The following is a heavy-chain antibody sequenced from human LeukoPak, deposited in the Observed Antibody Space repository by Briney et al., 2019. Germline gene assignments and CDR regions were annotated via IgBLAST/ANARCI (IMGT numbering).Heavy chain of an antibody. CDR3: ARDGYNSRWFDP. V-gene: IGHV1-69*13. CDR1: GGTFSSYA. D-gene: IGHD5-24*01. J-gene: IGHJ5*02. Sequence: ASVKVSCKASGGTFSSYAISWVRQAPGQGLEWMGGIIPIFGTANYAQKFQSRVTITADESTSTAYMELSSLRSEDTAVYYCARDGYNSRWFDPWGQGTLVTVSS. CDR2: IIPIFGTA.